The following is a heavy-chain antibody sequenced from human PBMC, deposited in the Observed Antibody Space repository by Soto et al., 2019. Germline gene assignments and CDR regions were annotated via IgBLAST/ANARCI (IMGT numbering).Heavy chain of an antibody. CDR2: INAGNGNT. J-gene: IGHJ5*02. CDR3: ARDVRDCSGGSCYFHWFDP. CDR1: GYTFTSHA. V-gene: IGHV1-3*01. Sequence: GASVKVSCKASGYTFTSHAMHWVRQAPGQRLEWMGWINAGNGNTKYSQKFRGRVTITRDTSASTAYMELSSLRSEDTAVYYCARDVRDCSGGSCYFHWFDPRGQGTLVTVSS. D-gene: IGHD2-15*01.